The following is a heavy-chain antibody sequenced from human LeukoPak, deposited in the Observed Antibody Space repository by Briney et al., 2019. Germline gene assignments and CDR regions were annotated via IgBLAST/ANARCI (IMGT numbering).Heavy chain of an antibody. J-gene: IGHJ4*02. D-gene: IGHD6-19*01. CDR3: AKGVQWAVPGSCLDS. CDR2: ISGTGGST. V-gene: IGHV3-23*01. CDR1: GFTFNNYA. Sequence: GGSLRLSCPASGFTFNNYAMIWVRQAPGKGLEWVSGISGTGGSTFYADSVKGRFRISRDNSKNTLYLQMNGLRVDDTAVYYCAKGVQWAVPGSCLDSWGLGTLVTVSS.